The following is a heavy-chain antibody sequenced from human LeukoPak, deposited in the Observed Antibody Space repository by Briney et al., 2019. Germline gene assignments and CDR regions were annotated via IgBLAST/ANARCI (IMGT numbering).Heavy chain of an antibody. CDR3: AKVPRVPATMRGSTSGNYYYYMDV. V-gene: IGHV3-23*01. D-gene: IGHD2-2*01. CDR2: ISGSGGST. Sequence: GGSLRLSRAASGFTFNIYAMSWVRQAPGKGLEWVSAISGSGGSTYYADSVKGRFTISRDNSKNTVSLQMNSLRAEDTAIYYCAKVPRVPATMRGSTSGNYYYYMDVWGKGTTVTVSS. J-gene: IGHJ6*03. CDR1: GFTFNIYA.